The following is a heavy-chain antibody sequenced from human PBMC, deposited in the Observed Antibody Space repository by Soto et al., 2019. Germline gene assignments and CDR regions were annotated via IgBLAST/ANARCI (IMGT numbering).Heavy chain of an antibody. Sequence: GGSLRLSCAASGFTFSSYSMNWVRQAPGKGLEWVSSISSSSTYMYCADSVKGRFTISRDNAENSLYLQMNSLRAEDTAVYYCAREYCSGGSCRPPGYWGQGTLVTVSS. CDR2: ISSSSTYM. D-gene: IGHD2-15*01. CDR1: GFTFSSYS. J-gene: IGHJ4*02. CDR3: AREYCSGGSCRPPGY. V-gene: IGHV3-21*01.